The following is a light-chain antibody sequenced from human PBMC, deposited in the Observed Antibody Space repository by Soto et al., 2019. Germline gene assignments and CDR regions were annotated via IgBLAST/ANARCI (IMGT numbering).Light chain of an antibody. CDR3: SSYTSSSTYV. J-gene: IGLJ1*01. CDR2: DVS. V-gene: IGLV2-14*01. Sequence: QSVLTQPASVSGSPGQSITISCTGTSSDVGGYNYVSWYQQHPGKAPKLMIYDVSNRPSGVSTRFSGSKSGNTASLTISGLHAEDEADYYCSSYTSSSTYVFGTGTKLTVL. CDR1: SSDVGGYNY.